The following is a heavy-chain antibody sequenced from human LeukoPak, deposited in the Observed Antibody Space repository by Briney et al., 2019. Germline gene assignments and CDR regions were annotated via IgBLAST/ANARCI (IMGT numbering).Heavy chain of an antibody. CDR1: GGSISSYY. V-gene: IGHV4-59*01. Sequence: PSETLSLTCTVSGGSISSYYWSWIRQPPGKGLEWIGYIYYSGSTNYNPSLKSRVTISVDTSKNQFSLKLSSVTAADTAVYYCARGPDSSGWSDSDYWGQGTLVTVSS. D-gene: IGHD6-19*01. CDR2: IYYSGST. CDR3: ARGPDSSGWSDSDY. J-gene: IGHJ4*02.